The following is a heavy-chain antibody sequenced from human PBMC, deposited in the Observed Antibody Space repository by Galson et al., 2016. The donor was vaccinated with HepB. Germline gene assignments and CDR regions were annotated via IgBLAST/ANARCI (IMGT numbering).Heavy chain of an antibody. V-gene: IGHV4-39*01. J-gene: IGHJ4*02. Sequence: SETLSLTCTVSGGSIRSSSYLWGWIRQPPGKGLEWIGSSYYSGSTYYKPSLKSQVTISVDTSRNQFSLRLSSVTAADTAVYYCARHHYCGSGGDCLASLDYWGQGTLVTVSS. CDR2: SYYSGST. CDR1: GGSIRSSSYL. D-gene: IGHD2-21*02. CDR3: ARHHYCGSGGDCLASLDY.